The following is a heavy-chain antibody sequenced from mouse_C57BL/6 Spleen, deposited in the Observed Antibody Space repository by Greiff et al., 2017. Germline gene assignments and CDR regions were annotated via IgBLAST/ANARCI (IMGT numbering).Heavy chain of an antibody. V-gene: IGHV1-50*01. Sequence: QVQLQQPGAELVKPGASVKLSCKASGYTFTSYWMQWVKQRPGQGLEWIGEIDPSDSYTNYNQKFKGKATLTVDTSSSTAYMQLSSLTSEDSAVYYCASRYDGGYWGQGTTLTVSS. D-gene: IGHD2-3*01. CDR2: IDPSDSYT. J-gene: IGHJ2*01. CDR3: ASRYDGGY. CDR1: GYTFTSYW.